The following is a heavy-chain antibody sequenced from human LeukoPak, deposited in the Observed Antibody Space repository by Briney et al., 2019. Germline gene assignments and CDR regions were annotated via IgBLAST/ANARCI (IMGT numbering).Heavy chain of an antibody. CDR1: GYSFTDYY. Sequence: ASVKVSCKASGYSFTDYYMHWVRQAPGQGLEWMGWINPNSGGTSSAQKFQGRVTMTRDMSITTVYMEVNWLTSDDTAMYYCARADRLHGGPYLIGPWGQGTLVTVSS. V-gene: IGHV1-2*02. J-gene: IGHJ5*02. D-gene: IGHD3-16*01. CDR3: ARADRLHGGPYLIGP. CDR2: INPNSGGT.